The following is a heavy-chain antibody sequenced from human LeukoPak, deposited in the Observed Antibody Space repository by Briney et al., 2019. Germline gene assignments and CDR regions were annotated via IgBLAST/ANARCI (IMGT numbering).Heavy chain of an antibody. J-gene: IGHJ4*02. V-gene: IGHV4-34*01. CDR2: IKHSGST. CDR3: ARAVAGRFDY. CDR1: GGSFSGYY. D-gene: IGHD6-19*01. Sequence: SETLSLTCAVYGGSFSGYYWSWIRQPPGKGLEWIGEIKHSGSTNYNPSLKSRVTISVDTSKNQFSLKLSSVTAADTAVYYCARAVAGRFDYWGQGILVTVSS.